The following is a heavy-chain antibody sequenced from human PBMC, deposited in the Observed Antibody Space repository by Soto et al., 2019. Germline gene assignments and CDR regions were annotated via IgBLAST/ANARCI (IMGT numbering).Heavy chain of an antibody. CDR2: INSDGRNI. J-gene: IGHJ2*01. V-gene: IGHV3-74*01. D-gene: IGHD1-26*01. CDR3: ARVKGSGSDNYCDL. CDR1: GFTFSNYW. Sequence: EVQLVESGGGLVQPGESLRLSCAASGFTFSNYWMHWVRQAPEKGLVWVSRINSDGRNINYANSVKGIFTISRDNAKNTLYLQTNSLRAEDTAVYYCARVKGSGSDNYCDLWGRGTLVTVSS.